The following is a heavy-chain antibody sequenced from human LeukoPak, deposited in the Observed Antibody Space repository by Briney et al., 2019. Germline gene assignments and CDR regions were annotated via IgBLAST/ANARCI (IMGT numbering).Heavy chain of an antibody. V-gene: IGHV4-39*07. CDR3: ARDLGYNSGNFDY. D-gene: IGHD1-1*01. J-gene: IGHJ4*02. CDR2: IYYSGST. CDR1: GGSISSSSYY. Sequence: SETLSLTCTVSGGSISSSSYYWGWIRQPPGKGLERIGSIYYSGSTYYNPSLKSRVTISVDTSKNQFSLKLSSVTAADTAVYYCARDLGYNSGNFDYWGQGTLVTVSS.